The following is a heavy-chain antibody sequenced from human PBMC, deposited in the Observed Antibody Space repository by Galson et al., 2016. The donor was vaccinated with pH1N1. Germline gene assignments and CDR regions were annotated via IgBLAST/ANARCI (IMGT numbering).Heavy chain of an antibody. Sequence: CAISGDSVSRNSAAWNWIRQSPSRGLEWLGRTYYRSQWYNDYAASVKSRITISPDTSKNQFSLQLNSVTPEDTAVYYCARASLGDYVGNFEYWGQGTLVTVSS. CDR3: ARASLGDYVGNFEY. J-gene: IGHJ4*02. V-gene: IGHV6-1*01. CDR2: TYYRSQWYN. CDR1: GDSVSRNSAA. D-gene: IGHD4-17*01.